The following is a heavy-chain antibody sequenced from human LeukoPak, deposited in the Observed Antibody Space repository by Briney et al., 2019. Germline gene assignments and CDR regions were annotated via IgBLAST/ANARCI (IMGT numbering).Heavy chain of an antibody. J-gene: IGHJ4*02. Sequence: PGGSLRLSCAASGFTFSSSGMHWVRQAPGKGLEWVAVISYDGSNKYYADSVKGRFTISRDNSKNTLYLQMNSLRAEETAVYYCAREAYDFWSGYYEDYWGQGTLVTVSS. D-gene: IGHD3-3*01. CDR3: AREAYDFWSGYYEDY. CDR1: GFTFSSSG. V-gene: IGHV3-30*03. CDR2: ISYDGSNK.